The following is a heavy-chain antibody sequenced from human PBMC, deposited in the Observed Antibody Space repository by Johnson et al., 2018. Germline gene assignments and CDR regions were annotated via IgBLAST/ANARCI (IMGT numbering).Heavy chain of an antibody. V-gene: IGHV3-30*18. Sequence: QVQLVESGGGVVQPGRSLRLSCAASGFTFSSYGMHWVRQAPGKGLEWVAVISYDGSNKYYADSVKGRFTISRDNSKNTRYLQMKSLRAEDTAGYYCAKEKGLEIFGVVIRPNYYYYYMDVWGKGTTVTVSS. CDR2: ISYDGSNK. CDR1: GFTFSSYG. D-gene: IGHD3-3*01. J-gene: IGHJ6*03. CDR3: AKEKGLEIFGVVIRPNYYYYYMDV.